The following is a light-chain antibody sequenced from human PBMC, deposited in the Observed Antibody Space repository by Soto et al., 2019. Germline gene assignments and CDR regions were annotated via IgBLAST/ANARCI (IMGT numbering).Light chain of an antibody. CDR1: SSDVGGYNC. Sequence: QSALTQPRSVSGSPGQSVTISCTGTSSDVGGYNCVSWYQQHPGKAPKLMIYDVTKRPSGVPDRFSASKSGNTAFLTISGLQAEDEADYYCCSYAGSYTVIFGGGTKLTVL. J-gene: IGLJ2*01. CDR3: CSYAGSYTVI. V-gene: IGLV2-11*01. CDR2: DVT.